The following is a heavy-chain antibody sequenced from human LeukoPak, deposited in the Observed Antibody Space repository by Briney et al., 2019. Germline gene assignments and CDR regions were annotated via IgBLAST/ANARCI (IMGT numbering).Heavy chain of an antibody. CDR1: GFAFSSYS. CDR2: ISSSSSYI. Sequence: GGSLRLSCAASGFAFSSYSMNWVRQAPGKGLEWVSSISSSSSYIYYADSVKGRFTISRDNAKNSLYLQMNSLRAEDTAVYYCASIPPDPYSSSVDYWGQGTLVTVSS. J-gene: IGHJ4*02. D-gene: IGHD6-13*01. CDR3: ASIPPDPYSSSVDY. V-gene: IGHV3-21*01.